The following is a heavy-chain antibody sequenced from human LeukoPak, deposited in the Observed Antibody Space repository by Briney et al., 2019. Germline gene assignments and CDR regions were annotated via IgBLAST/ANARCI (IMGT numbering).Heavy chain of an antibody. Sequence: GASVKVSCKASGYSFTSYDIHWVRQAPGQGLEWMGRMNPNNGNTGDAQKFQGRVTMTRDPSISTAYMELSSLRSEDTGVYFCARALAGTAELDVWGKGTTVTVSS. D-gene: IGHD1-1*01. V-gene: IGHV1-8*01. CDR2: MNPNNGNT. CDR3: ARALAGTAELDV. CDR1: GYSFTSYD. J-gene: IGHJ6*04.